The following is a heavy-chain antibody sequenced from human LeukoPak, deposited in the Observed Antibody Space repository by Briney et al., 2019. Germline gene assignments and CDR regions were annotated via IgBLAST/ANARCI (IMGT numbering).Heavy chain of an antibody. V-gene: IGHV3-7*01. CDR2: IKQDGSEK. CDR3: ASGRQLGY. D-gene: IGHD3-16*01. J-gene: IGHJ4*02. CDR1: GFTFSGYW. Sequence: QPGGSLRLSCAASGFTFSGYWMSWVRQAPGKGLEWVANIKQDGSEKYYVDSVKGRFTISRDNAKNSLYLQMNSLRAEDTALYYCASGRQLGYWGQGTLVTVSS.